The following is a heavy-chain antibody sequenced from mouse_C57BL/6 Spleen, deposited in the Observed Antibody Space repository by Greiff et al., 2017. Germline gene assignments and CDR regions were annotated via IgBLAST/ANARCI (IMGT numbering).Heavy chain of an antibody. CDR3: ARDSSGHPFAY. V-gene: IGHV1-22*01. J-gene: IGHJ3*01. CDR1: GYTFTDYN. CDR2: INPNNGGT. Sequence: VHVKQSGPELVKPGASVKMSCKASGYTFTDYNMHWVKQSHGKSLEWIGYINPNNGGTSYNQKFKGKATLTVNKSSSTAYMELRSLTSEDSAVYYCARDSSGHPFAYWGQGTLVTVSA. D-gene: IGHD3-2*02.